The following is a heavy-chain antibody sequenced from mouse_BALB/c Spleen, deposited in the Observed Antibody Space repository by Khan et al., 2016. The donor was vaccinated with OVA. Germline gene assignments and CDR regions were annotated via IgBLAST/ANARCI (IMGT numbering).Heavy chain of an antibody. CDR2: IYYSGTI. V-gene: IGHV3-5*02. Sequence: EVQLQESGPGLVKPSQTVSLTCTVTGISITTRNYRWSWIRQFPGNKLEWLGYIYYSGTITYNPSLTSRATITRDTSKNQFFLEMNSLTAEDTATYYCARDEDYGYWYFDVWGAGTTVTVSS. J-gene: IGHJ1*01. CDR1: GISITTRNYR. CDR3: ARDEDYGYWYFDV. D-gene: IGHD1-1*01.